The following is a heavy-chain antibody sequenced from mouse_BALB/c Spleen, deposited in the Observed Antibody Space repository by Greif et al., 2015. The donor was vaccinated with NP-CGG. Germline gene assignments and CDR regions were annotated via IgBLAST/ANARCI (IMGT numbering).Heavy chain of an antibody. CDR1: GFTFSSFG. CDR2: ISSGSSTI. CDR3: AAYYGIHGGFAY. D-gene: IGHD2-10*01. J-gene: IGHJ3*01. V-gene: IGHV5-17*02. Sequence: EVMLVESGGGLVQPGGSRKLSCAASGFTFSSFGMHWVRQAPEKGLEWVAYISSGSSTIYYADTVKGRFTISRDNPKNTLFLQMTSLRSEDTAMYYCAAYYGIHGGFAYWGQGTLVTVSA.